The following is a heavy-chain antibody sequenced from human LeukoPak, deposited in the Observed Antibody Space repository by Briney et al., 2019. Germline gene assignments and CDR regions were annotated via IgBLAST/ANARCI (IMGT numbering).Heavy chain of an antibody. Sequence: GGSLRLSCAASGFTFDDYDMSWVRQAPGKGLEWVSGINWNGGSTGYADSVKGRFTISRDNAKNSLYLQMNSLRAEDTALYYCARDIDVQVAYCGGDCYPLGAFDIWGQGTMVTVSS. V-gene: IGHV3-20*04. CDR3: ARDIDVQVAYCGGDCYPLGAFDI. J-gene: IGHJ3*02. CDR2: INWNGGST. D-gene: IGHD2-21*02. CDR1: GFTFDDYD.